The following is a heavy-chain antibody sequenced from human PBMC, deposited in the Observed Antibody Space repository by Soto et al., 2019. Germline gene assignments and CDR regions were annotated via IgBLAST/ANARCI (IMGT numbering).Heavy chain of an antibody. CDR2: ISGSGGST. Sequence: GGSLRLSCAASGFTFSSYAMSWVRQAPGKRLEWVSAISGSGGSTYYADSVKGRFTISRDNSKNTLYLQMNSLRAEDTAVYYCAKEGPITIFGVVPPGGMDVWGQGTTVTVSS. D-gene: IGHD3-3*01. CDR3: AKEGPITIFGVVPPGGMDV. V-gene: IGHV3-23*01. CDR1: GFTFSSYA. J-gene: IGHJ6*02.